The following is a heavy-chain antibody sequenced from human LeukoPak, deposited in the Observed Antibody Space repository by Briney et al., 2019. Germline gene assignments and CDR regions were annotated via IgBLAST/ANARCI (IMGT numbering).Heavy chain of an antibody. CDR1: GFTFKTHA. V-gene: IGHV3-23*01. CDR2: ISASGGGT. J-gene: IGHJ4*02. D-gene: IGHD4-17*01. Sequence: GGSLRLSCAASGFTFKTHAMSWVRQAPGKGLEWVSAISASGGGTYYADSVKGRFTISRDNSKSTLYLQMNSLRTEDTAVYYCARRFVGGDGDYPFDYWGQGTLVTVSS. CDR3: ARRFVGGDGDYPFDY.